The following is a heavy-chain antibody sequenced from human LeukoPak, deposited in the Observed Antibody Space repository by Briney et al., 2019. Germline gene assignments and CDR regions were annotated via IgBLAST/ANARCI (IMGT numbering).Heavy chain of an antibody. Sequence: PSETLSLTCAVYGGSFSGYYWSWIRQPPGKGLEWIGEINHSGSTNYNPSPKSRVTISVDTSKNQFSLKLSSVTAADTAVYYCARGRPSYSSGWYRGGFDYWAREPWSPSPQ. D-gene: IGHD6-19*01. V-gene: IGHV4-34*01. CDR3: ARGRPSYSSGWYRGGFDY. CDR1: GGSFSGYY. J-gene: IGHJ4*02. CDR2: INHSGST.